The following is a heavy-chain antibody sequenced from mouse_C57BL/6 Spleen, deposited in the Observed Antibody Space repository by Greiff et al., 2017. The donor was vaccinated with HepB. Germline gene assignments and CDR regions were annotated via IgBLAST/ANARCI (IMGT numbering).Heavy chain of an antibody. CDR2: IRNKANGYTT. J-gene: IGHJ1*03. CDR1: GFTFTDYY. Sequence: EVQRVESGGGLVQPGGSLSLSCAASGFTFTDYYMSWVRQPPGKALEWLGFIRNKANGYTTEYSASVKGRFTISRDNSQSILYLQMNALRAEDSATYYCARYYYGSSRYFDVWGTGTTVTVSS. V-gene: IGHV7-3*01. D-gene: IGHD1-1*01. CDR3: ARYYYGSSRYFDV.